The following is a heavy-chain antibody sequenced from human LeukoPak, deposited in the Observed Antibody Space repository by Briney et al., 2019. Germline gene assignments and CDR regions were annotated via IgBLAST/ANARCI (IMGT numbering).Heavy chain of an antibody. Sequence: GGSLRLSCAASGFTFSRYAMLWVRQAPGKGLEWVGVIRSKAYGGTTDTAASVTGRFSILRDDSKNIAYLQMNSLKTDDAGVYYCTRAFEPNTGWYIHFHWGQGTVVTVSS. CDR3: TRAFEPNTGWYIHFH. D-gene: IGHD6-19*01. V-gene: IGHV3-49*04. J-gene: IGHJ4*02. CDR2: IRSKAYGGTT. CDR1: GFTFSRYA.